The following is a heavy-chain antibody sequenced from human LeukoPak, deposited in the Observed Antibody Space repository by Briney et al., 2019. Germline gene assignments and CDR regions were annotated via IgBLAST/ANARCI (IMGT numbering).Heavy chain of an antibody. D-gene: IGHD7-27*01. CDR2: IAYSGGT. CDR3: ARGRISNWGFEGTLFDA. Sequence: SETLSLTCTISGSSLNSYYWSWIRQPPGKGLEWIGFIAYSGGTDFDSSLGGRVTISVDTSKNQFSLRLTSMTAADTAVYFCARGRISNWGFEGTLFDAWGQGALVTVSS. CDR1: GSSLNSYY. V-gene: IGHV4-59*01. J-gene: IGHJ4*02.